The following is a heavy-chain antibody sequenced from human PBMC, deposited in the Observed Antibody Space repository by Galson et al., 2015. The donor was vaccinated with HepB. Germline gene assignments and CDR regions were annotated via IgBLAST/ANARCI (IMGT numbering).Heavy chain of an antibody. CDR2: IWYDGSIK. Sequence: SLRLSCAASGFTFSSYGMHWVRQAPGKGLEWVAVIWYDGSIKYYADSVKGRFTISRDNSKNTLYLQMNSLRAEDTAVYYCARDQAARPKAPIGYWGQGTLVTVSS. CDR1: GFTFSSYG. V-gene: IGHV3-33*01. CDR3: ARDQAARPKAPIGY. D-gene: IGHD6-6*01. J-gene: IGHJ4*02.